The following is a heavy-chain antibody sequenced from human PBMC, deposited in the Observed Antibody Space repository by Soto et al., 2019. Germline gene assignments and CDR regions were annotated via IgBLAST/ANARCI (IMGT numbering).Heavy chain of an antibody. V-gene: IGHV4-59*01. CDR1: GGSIRSYY. Sequence: PSQTLPLTYTVSGGSIRSYYWSWIRQPTGKGLEWIGYIYYSGSTNYNPSLKSRVTISVDTSKNQFSLKLSSVTAADTAVYYCARVLGCSGGSCYSKWFDPWGQGTLVTVSS. CDR2: IYYSGST. CDR3: ARVLGCSGGSCYSKWFDP. J-gene: IGHJ5*02. D-gene: IGHD2-15*01.